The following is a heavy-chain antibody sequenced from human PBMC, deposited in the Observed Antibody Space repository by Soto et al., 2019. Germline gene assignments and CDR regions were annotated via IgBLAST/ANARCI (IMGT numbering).Heavy chain of an antibody. V-gene: IGHV4-38-2*02. CDR1: SSPINSRYY. J-gene: IGHJ4*02. Sequence: SETLSLTCTVSSSPINSRYYYCWFRQTPGTGLEWVASIYHRGSTHYNPSLKSRATISVDTSNNQFSLRLSSLTAADTAIYYCARNTSSRNLDYWGQGTQVTVSS. CDR3: ARNTSSRNLDY. D-gene: IGHD2-15*01. CDR2: IYHRGST.